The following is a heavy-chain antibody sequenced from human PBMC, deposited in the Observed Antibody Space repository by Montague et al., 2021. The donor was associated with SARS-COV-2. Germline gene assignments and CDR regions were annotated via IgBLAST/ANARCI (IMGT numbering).Heavy chain of an antibody. J-gene: IGHJ4*02. CDR2: IYYSGST. D-gene: IGHD3-22*01. Sequence: SETLSLTCTVSVGSISSNNCYWGWIRQPPGKALEWIGSIYYSGSTHYNPSLKSRVTMSVDTSENQFSLKLSSVTAADTAVYYRARDGFYYDRSGPSNFDYWGQGTLVTVSS. CDR3: ARDGFYYDRSGPSNFDY. V-gene: IGHV4-39*07. CDR1: VGSISSNNCY.